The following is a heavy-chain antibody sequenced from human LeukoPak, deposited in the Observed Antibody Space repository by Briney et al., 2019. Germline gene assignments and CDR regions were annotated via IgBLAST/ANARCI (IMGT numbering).Heavy chain of an antibody. D-gene: IGHD4-23*01. CDR3: ARTTVVLIPYYYYGMDV. V-gene: IGHV4-34*01. J-gene: IGHJ6*02. CDR2: INHNGYT. CDR1: GGPFSGYY. Sequence: PSETLSLTCAVYGGPFSGYYWNWIRQPPGKGLEWIGEINHNGYTNYNPSLESRVTISVDTSKNQFSLKLSSVTAADTAVYYCARTTVVLIPYYYYGMDVWGQGTTVTVSS.